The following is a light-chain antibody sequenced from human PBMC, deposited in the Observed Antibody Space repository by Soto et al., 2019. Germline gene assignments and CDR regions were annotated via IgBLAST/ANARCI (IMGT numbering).Light chain of an antibody. CDR3: TSYAGTNGLI. CDR1: SSDVGGYNY. Sequence: QSVLTQPPSASGSPGQSVTISCTGTSSDVGGYNYVSWYQQHPGKAPKLMIYAVTERASGVPDRFSGSRSGNTASLTVSGLQAEDEADYYCTSYAGTNGLIFGGGTKLTVL. J-gene: IGLJ2*01. CDR2: AVT. V-gene: IGLV2-8*01.